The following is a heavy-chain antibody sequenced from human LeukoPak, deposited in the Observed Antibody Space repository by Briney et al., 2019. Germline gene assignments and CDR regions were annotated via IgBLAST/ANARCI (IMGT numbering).Heavy chain of an antibody. D-gene: IGHD3-22*01. J-gene: IGHJ4*02. CDR2: VFYSGST. CDR3: VRGTRRNYEEHGYYYGEFDH. V-gene: IGHV4-59*01. CDR1: GDSIKSSF. Sequence: SETLSLTCTVSGDSIKSSFWTWIRQSPGKGLEWIGNVFYSGSTNYNPSLRSRLTLSVDTSKSQFSLNLKSVTTAGTAVYYCVRGTRRNYEEHGYYYGEFDHWGQGILVTVSS.